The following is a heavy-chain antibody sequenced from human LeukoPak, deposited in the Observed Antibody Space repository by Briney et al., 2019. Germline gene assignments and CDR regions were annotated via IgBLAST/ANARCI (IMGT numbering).Heavy chain of an antibody. CDR2: INHSGST. Sequence: PSETLSLTCAVYSGSFRGYYWSWIRQPPGKGLEWIGEINHSGSTNYNPSLKSRVTISIDTSKNQFSLKLSSVTAADTAVYYCARGRISSWYYYYMDVWGKGTTVTVSS. D-gene: IGHD6-13*01. CDR1: SGSFRGYY. V-gene: IGHV4-34*01. J-gene: IGHJ6*03. CDR3: ARGRISSWYYYYMDV.